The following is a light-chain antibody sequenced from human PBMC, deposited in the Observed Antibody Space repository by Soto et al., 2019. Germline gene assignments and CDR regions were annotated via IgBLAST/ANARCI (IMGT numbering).Light chain of an antibody. J-gene: IGKJ2*01. Sequence: IQMTQSPSSLSVSVGDRVTLTCRASQGITNYLNWYQQKPGKAPKLLIYAASSLQSGVPSRFSGRGSGTDFTLTITSLQPEDFATYYCQQTYSVPRTFGPGTNLEIK. CDR1: QGITNY. V-gene: IGKV1-39*01. CDR2: AAS. CDR3: QQTYSVPRT.